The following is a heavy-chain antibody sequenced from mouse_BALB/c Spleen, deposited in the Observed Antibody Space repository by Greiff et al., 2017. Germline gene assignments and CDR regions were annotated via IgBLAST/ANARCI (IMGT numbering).Heavy chain of an antibody. CDR1: GYSFTGYF. D-gene: IGHD4-1*01. J-gene: IGHJ2*01. CDR2: IYPGDGST. CDR3: ARSGGLGTFDY. Sequence: QVQLQQSGPELVKPGASVKISCKASGYSFTGYFMNWVKQRPGQGLEWIGWIYPGDGSTKYNEKFKGKATLTADKSSSTAYMQLSSLTSENSAVYFCARSGGLGTFDYWGQGTTLTVSS. V-gene: IGHV1S56*01.